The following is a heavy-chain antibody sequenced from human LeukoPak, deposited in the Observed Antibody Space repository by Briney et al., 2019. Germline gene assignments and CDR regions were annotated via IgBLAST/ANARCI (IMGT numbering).Heavy chain of an antibody. CDR1: GYTFSNSW. CDR3: ARFLEFNDFDC. D-gene: IGHD3-10*01. CDR2: IYPGDSVT. J-gene: IGHJ4*02. Sequence: GESLKISCKASGYTFSNSWIGWVRQMPGKGLEWMGIIYPGDSVTRYSPSFQGQVTISADKSISTAYLQWSSLKASDTAMYYCARFLEFNDFDCWGQGTLVTVSS. V-gene: IGHV5-51*01.